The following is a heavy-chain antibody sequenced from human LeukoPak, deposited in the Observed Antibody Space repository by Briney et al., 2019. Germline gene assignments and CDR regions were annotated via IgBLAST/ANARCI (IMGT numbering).Heavy chain of an antibody. CDR2: ISPSSHDI. CDR1: GFSFSDSY. J-gene: IGHJ4*02. Sequence: GGSLRLSCVVSGFSFSDSYMTWLRQTPGKGLESLAYISPSSHDIYYADSVKGRFTISRDNARTSLYLQMNSLRAEDTAVYYCAKVPQWSSFRFFDYWGQGTLVTVSS. D-gene: IGHD6-13*01. CDR3: AKVPQWSSFRFFDY. V-gene: IGHV3-11*01.